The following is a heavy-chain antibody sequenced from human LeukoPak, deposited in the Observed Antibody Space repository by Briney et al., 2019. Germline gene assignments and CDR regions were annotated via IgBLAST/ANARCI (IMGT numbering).Heavy chain of an antibody. Sequence: PSETLSLTCSISDDSINNDRYFWAWIRQPPGKGLEWIASINYSGRTYYNPSLNSRLIISVDTAKRQFSLKLTSVTAADTALYFCARDIDDVGALFDFWGQGTLVTVSS. D-gene: IGHD1-26*01. CDR1: DDSINNDRYF. J-gene: IGHJ4*02. CDR3: ARDIDDVGALFDF. V-gene: IGHV4-39*07. CDR2: INYSGRT.